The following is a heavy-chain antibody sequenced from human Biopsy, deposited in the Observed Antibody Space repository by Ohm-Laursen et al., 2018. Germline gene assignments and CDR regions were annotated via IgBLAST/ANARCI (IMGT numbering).Heavy chain of an antibody. V-gene: IGHV1-69*13. CDR1: GGSFISYA. CDR2: IIPFFGTP. Sequence: SVKVSCKPSGGSFISYAISWVRQAPGQGLEWMGGIIPFFGTPNYAQKFQGRITITADESTSTAYMELSSLTSDDTAVYFCARGEGSSWFDPWGHGTLVTVSS. CDR3: ARGEGSSWFDP. J-gene: IGHJ5*02. D-gene: IGHD1-26*01.